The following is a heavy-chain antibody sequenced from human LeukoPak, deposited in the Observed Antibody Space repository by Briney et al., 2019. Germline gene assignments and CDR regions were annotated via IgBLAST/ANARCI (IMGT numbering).Heavy chain of an antibody. CDR1: GYTFTGYY. V-gene: IGHV1-2*02. CDR2: INPNSGGT. D-gene: IGHD3-3*01. CDR3: ARLGRLGYDFWSGHLPENWFDP. Sequence: GASVKVSCKASGYTFTGYYMHWVRQAPGQGLEWMGWINPNSGGTNYAQKFQGRVTMTRDTSISTAYMELSRLRSDDTAVYYCARLGRLGYDFWSGHLPENWFDPWGQGTLVTVSS. J-gene: IGHJ5*02.